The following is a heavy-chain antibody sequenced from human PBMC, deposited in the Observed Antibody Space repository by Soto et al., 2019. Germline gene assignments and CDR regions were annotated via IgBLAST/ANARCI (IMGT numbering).Heavy chain of an antibody. D-gene: IGHD3-10*01. CDR3: EDPIDNNSGIQFDP. Sequence: PSETLSLTCTVSGGSISSGGYYWSWIRQHPGKGLEWIGYIYYSGSTYYNPSLKSRVTISIDTSKNQFSLKLSSVTAADTAVYYGEDPIDNNSGIQFDPWGQGTLVTVSS. J-gene: IGHJ5*02. CDR1: GGSISSGGYY. V-gene: IGHV4-31*03. CDR2: IYYSGST.